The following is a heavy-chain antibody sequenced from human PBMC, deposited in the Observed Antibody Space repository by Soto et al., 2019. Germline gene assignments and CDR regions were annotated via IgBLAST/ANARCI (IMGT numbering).Heavy chain of an antibody. CDR3: ARGHRYCSRGSCYSFDP. V-gene: IGHV1-69*12. Sequence: QVQLVQSGAEVKKPGSSVKVSCKASGGTFSSYAISWVRQAPGQGLEWMGGIIPIFGTANYAQKFQGRVTITADESTSTAYMELSSLRAEDTAVYYCARGHRYCSRGSCYSFDPWGQGTLVTVSS. J-gene: IGHJ5*02. CDR2: IIPIFGTA. CDR1: GGTFSSYA. D-gene: IGHD2-15*01.